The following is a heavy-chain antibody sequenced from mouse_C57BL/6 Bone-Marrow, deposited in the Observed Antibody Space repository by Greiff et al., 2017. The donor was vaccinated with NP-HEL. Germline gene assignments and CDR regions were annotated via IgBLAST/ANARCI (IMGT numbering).Heavy chain of an antibody. V-gene: IGHV5-4*01. CDR3: ARDPYDYGYAMDY. CDR2: ISDGGSYT. J-gene: IGHJ4*01. Sequence: EVRLVESGGGLVKPGGSLKLSCAASGFTFSSYAMSWVRQTPEKRLEWVATISDGGSYTYYPDNVKGRFTISRDNAKNNLYLQMSHLKSEDTAMYYCARDPYDYGYAMDYWGQGTSVTVSS. D-gene: IGHD2-4*01. CDR1: GFTFSSYA.